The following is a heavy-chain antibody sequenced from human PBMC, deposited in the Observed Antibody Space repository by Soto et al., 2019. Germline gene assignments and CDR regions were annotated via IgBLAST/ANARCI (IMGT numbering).Heavy chain of an antibody. V-gene: IGHV4-39*01. Sequence: QLQLQESGPGLVKPSETLSLTCTVSGGSISSRGYYWGWIRQPPGKGLEWIGTIYYSGSTYYNPSLNSRGTISVDTSKNQFSLKLSSVTNADTAVYYCANSNWFDPWGQGTLVTVSS. CDR1: GGSISSRGYY. J-gene: IGHJ5*02. CDR3: ANSNWFDP. CDR2: IYYSGST.